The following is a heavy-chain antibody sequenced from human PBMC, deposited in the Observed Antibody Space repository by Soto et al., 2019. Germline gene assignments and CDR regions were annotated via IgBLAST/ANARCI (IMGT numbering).Heavy chain of an antibody. V-gene: IGHV4-59*01. CDR2: IYYSGST. D-gene: IGHD3-10*01. CDR1: GGSISSYY. CDR3: AREADYYGSGSYYNPPGPFDY. J-gene: IGHJ4*02. Sequence: SETLSLTCTVSGGSISSYYWSWIRQPPGKGLEWIGYIYYSGSTNYNPSLKSRVTISVDTSKNQFSLKLSSVTAADTAVYYCAREADYYGSGSYYNPPGPFDYWGQGTLVTVSS.